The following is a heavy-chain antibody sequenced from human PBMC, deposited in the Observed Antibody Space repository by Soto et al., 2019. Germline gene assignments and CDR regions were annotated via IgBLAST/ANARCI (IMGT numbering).Heavy chain of an antibody. V-gene: IGHV3-23*01. D-gene: IGHD2-8*01. Sequence: EVQLLQSGGGLVQPGGSLRLSCEASGFSFTFYAMSWVRQAPGKGLEWVSAISGNGATTFYADSMKGRFTISRDNSRDTLYLHMSRLRAEDTAVYFCAREQCSPLDRYCADGGVDWVDPWGRGTLVTVSS. CDR1: GFSFTFYA. CDR2: ISGNGATT. J-gene: IGHJ5*02. CDR3: AREQCSPLDRYCADGGVDWVDP.